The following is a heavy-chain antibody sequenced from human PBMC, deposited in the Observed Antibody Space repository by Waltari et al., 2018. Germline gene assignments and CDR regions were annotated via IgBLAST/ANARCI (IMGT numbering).Heavy chain of an antibody. J-gene: IGHJ3*01. CDR2: VSYSGTT. CDR3: ATYIGASVGTAAFDV. D-gene: IGHD5-12*01. Sequence: QLQLQESGPRLVRPSETLSLICRFSGFSITINRHYWAWIRQSPGQGLEWIGTVSYSGTTYISPSLKSRVSVSRDTSKNQVSLILGSVTAADMAVYYCATYIGASVGTAAFDVWGQGTMVTVSS. CDR1: GFSITINRHY. V-gene: IGHV4-39*01.